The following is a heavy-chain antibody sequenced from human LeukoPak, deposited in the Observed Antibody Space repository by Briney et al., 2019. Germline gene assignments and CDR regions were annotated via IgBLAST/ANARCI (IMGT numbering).Heavy chain of an antibody. CDR3: AKDRVAVAGTDLTH. CDR2: ISYDGSNK. CDR1: GFTLSSYG. V-gene: IGHV3-30*18. D-gene: IGHD6-19*01. J-gene: IGHJ4*02. Sequence: GGSLRLSCAASGFTLSSYGMHWVRQAPDKGLEWVAVISYDGSNKYYVDSVKGRFTISRDNSKNTQYLQTNSLRTEDTAVYYCAKDRVAVAGTDLTHWGQGTLVTVSS.